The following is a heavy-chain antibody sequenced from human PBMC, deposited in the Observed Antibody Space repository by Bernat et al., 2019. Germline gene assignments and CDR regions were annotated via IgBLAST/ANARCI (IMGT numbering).Heavy chain of an antibody. J-gene: IGHJ4*02. CDR3: ARTPLYYDSSGYYHFDY. V-gene: IGHV1-46*01. CDR1: GYTFTSYY. Sequence: VQLVQSGAEVKKPGASVKVSCKASGYTFTSYYMHWVRQAPGQGLEWMGIINPSGGSTSYAQKFQGRVTMTRDTSTSTVYMELSSLRSEDTAVYYCARTPLYYDSSGYYHFDYWGQGTLVTVSS. CDR2: INPSGGST. D-gene: IGHD3-22*01.